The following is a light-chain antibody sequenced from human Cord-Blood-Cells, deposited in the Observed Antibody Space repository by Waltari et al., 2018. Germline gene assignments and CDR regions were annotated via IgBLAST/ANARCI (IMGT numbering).Light chain of an antibody. CDR1: SSNLGAGYD. CDR2: GNS. CDR3: QSYDSSLTHWV. V-gene: IGLV1-40*01. J-gene: IGLJ3*02. Sequence: QSVLTQPPSVSGAPGQRVTISCTGSSSNLGAGYDVPWYQQLPGTAPKLLIYGNSNRPSGVPDRFSGSKSGTSASLAITGLQAEDEADYYCQSYDSSLTHWVFGGGTKLTVL.